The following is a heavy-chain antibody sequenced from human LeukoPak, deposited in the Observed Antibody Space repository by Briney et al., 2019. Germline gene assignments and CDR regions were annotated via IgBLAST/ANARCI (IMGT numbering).Heavy chain of an antibody. CDR3: ARCDSGGWFFDS. J-gene: IGHJ5*01. V-gene: IGHV4-34*01. CDR1: GGSFSGYS. CDR2: INQSGST. D-gene: IGHD6-19*01. Sequence: SETLSLTCAVSGGSFSGYSWNWIRQPPGKGLEWIGEINQSGSTKYNPSFKSRVTISIDTSKSQFSVKVNSVTAADTAVYYCARCDSGGWFFDSWGQGDLVTVSS.